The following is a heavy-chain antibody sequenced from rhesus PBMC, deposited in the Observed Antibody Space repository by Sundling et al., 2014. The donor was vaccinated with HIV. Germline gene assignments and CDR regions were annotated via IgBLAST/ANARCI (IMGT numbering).Heavy chain of an antibody. CDR3: AKEYYDHSISGSSFDY. CDR1: GFTFTTYA. D-gene: IGHD3-22*01. V-gene: IGHV3-103*01. J-gene: IGHJ4*01. CDR2: VTTGGDDT. Sequence: EVQLVETGGGLVQPGGSLKLSCTASGFTFTTYAMNWVRQAPGKGLEWVSAVTTGGDDTYYADSVKGRFTVSRDNSKNTLSLLMSSLRPEDTAVYYCAKEYYDHSISGSSFDYLGQGVLVTVSS.